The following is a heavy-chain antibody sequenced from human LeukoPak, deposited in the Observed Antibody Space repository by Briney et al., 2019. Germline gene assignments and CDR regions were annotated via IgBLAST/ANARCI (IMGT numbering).Heavy chain of an antibody. J-gene: IGHJ4*02. CDR2: INPSGDST. Sequence: ASVKVSCKASGYTFTSYDMHWVRQAPAQGLEWMGVINPSGDSTSYAQKFQGRVTMTRDTSTSKVYMELRSMTSDDTAIFYCARGRSGSYYEAFYFDYWGQGTLVTVSS. V-gene: IGHV1-46*01. D-gene: IGHD3-10*01. CDR3: ARGRSGSYYEAFYFDY. CDR1: GYTFTSYD.